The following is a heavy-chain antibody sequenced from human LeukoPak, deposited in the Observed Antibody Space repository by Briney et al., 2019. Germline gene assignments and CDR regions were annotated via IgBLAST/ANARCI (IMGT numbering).Heavy chain of an antibody. CDR2: IYHSGST. V-gene: IGHV4-38-2*02. CDR1: GYSISSGYY. D-gene: IGHD3-22*01. J-gene: IGHJ4*02. CDR3: ARVEDSSGYYLRGYYFDY. Sequence: PSETLSLTCTVSGYSISSGYYWGWIRPPPGKGLEWIGSIYHSGSTYYNPSLKSRLTISVDTSKNQFSLKLSSVTAADTAVYYCARVEDSSGYYLRGYYFDYWGQGTLVTVSS.